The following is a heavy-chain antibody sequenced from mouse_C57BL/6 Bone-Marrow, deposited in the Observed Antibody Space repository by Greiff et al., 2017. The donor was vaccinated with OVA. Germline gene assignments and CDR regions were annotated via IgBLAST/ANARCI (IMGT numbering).Heavy chain of an antibody. J-gene: IGHJ2*01. Sequence: VQLQQSGAELVRPGASVKLSCTASGFNIKDDYMHWVKQRPEQGLEWIGWIDPDNGDTEYASKFQGKATITADTSSNTAYLQLSSLTSEDTAVYYCTRGLRAYYFDYWGQGTTLTVSS. V-gene: IGHV14-4*01. CDR2: IDPDNGDT. CDR1: GFNIKDDY. CDR3: TRGLRAYYFDY. D-gene: IGHD1-1*01.